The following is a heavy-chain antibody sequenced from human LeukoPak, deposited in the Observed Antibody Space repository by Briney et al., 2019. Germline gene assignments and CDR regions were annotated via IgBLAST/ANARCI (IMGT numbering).Heavy chain of an antibody. J-gene: IGHJ6*02. CDR2: IKQDGSEK. V-gene: IGHV3-7*01. D-gene: IGHD2-21*01. Sequence: TGGSLRLSCAASGFTFSSYWMSWVRQAPGKGLEWVANIKQDGSEKYYVDSVKGRFTISRDNAKNSLYLQMNSLRAEDTAVYYCARAADASGDCGPLHDYYGMDVWGQGTTVTVSS. CDR1: GFTFSSYW. CDR3: ARAADASGDCGPLHDYYGMDV.